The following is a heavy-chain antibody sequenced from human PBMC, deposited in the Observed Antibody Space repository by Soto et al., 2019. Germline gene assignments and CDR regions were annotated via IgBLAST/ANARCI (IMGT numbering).Heavy chain of an antibody. V-gene: IGHV1-3*05. Sequence: QVQLVQSGAEEQKPGASVKVSCKASGYTFTSYAMHWVRQAPGQRLEWMGWSNAGNGNTKYSQKFQGRVTITRDTSASTAYMELSSLRSEDTAVYYCARGTVVTHFDYWGQGTLVTVSS. CDR1: GYTFTSYA. CDR2: SNAGNGNT. CDR3: ARGTVVTHFDY. J-gene: IGHJ4*02. D-gene: IGHD2-15*01.